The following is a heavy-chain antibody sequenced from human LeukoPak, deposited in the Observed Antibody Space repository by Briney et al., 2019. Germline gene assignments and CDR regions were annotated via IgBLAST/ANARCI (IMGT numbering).Heavy chain of an antibody. CDR1: VCTFTVYY. V-gene: IGHV1-2*02. CDR2: INPNSGGT. D-gene: IGHD6-13*01. J-gene: IGHJ5*02. CDR3: ARDAGAAAYIGTGYNCFDP. Sequence: ASVTVSFKSSVCTFTVYYMHWVGQAPGQGREWMGGINPNSGGTNYAQKFQGRVTMTSDTSISTAYMELSRLRSDDPAVYYCARDAGAAAYIGTGYNCFDPWGQGTLVTVSS.